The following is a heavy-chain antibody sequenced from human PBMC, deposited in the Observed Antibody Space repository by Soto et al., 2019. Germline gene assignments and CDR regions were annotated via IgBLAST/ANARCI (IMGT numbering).Heavy chain of an antibody. CDR3: MTHAVIYSRGH. J-gene: IGHJ4*02. D-gene: IGHD6-25*01. CDR1: GFTFSNAW. V-gene: IGHV3-15*01. CDR2: IKSKTDGGTT. Sequence: PGGSLRLSCAASGFTFSNAWMSWVRQAPGKGLEWVGRIKSKTDGGTTDYAAPVKGRFTISRDDSKSTLFLQMNSLKTEDTAIYYCMTHAVIYSRGHWGQGTLVTVSS.